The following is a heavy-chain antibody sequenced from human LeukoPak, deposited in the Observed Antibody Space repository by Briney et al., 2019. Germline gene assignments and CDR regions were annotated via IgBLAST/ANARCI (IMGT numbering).Heavy chain of an antibody. CDR3: ARGTKLVEGYGMDV. J-gene: IGHJ6*02. V-gene: IGHV3-30-3*01. CDR2: ISYDGSNK. D-gene: IGHD6-6*01. Sequence: PGRSLRLSCAASGFTFSSYAMHWVRQAPGKGLEWVAVISYDGSNKYYADSVKGRFTISRDNSKNTLYLQMNSLRAEDTAVYYCARGTKLVEGYGMDVWGQGTTVTVSS. CDR1: GFTFSSYA.